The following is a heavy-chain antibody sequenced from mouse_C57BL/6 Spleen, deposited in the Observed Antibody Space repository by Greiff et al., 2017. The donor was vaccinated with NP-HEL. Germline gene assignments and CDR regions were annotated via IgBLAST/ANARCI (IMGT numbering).Heavy chain of an antibody. J-gene: IGHJ3*01. Sequence: VQLQQSGPGLVKPSQSLSLTCSVTGYSITSGYYWNWIRQFPGNKLEWMGYISYDGSNNYNPSLKNRISITRDTSKNQFFLKLNSVTTEDTATYYCARGGDGYYPAWFAYWGQGTLVTVSA. V-gene: IGHV3-6*01. CDR3: ARGGDGYYPAWFAY. CDR2: ISYDGSN. CDR1: GYSITSGYY. D-gene: IGHD2-3*01.